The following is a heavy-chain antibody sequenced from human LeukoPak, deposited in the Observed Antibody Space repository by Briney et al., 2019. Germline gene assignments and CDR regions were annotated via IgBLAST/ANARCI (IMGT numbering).Heavy chain of an antibody. V-gene: IGHV3-13*01. CDR1: GFTFSSYG. CDR2: IGTTGDT. D-gene: IGHD2-15*01. CDR3: ARDRGGGHMDV. J-gene: IGHJ6*03. Sequence: PGGSLRLSCAASGFTFSSYGMSWVRQATGKGLEWVSAIGTTGDTYYPGSVKGRFTISRENAKNSLYLQMNSLRAGDTAVYYCARDRGGGHMDVWGKGTTVTISS.